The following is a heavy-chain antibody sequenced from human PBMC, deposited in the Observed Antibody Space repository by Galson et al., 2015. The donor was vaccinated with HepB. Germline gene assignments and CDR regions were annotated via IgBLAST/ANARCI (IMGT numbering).Heavy chain of an antibody. J-gene: IGHJ6*02. D-gene: IGHD6-6*01. Sequence: SETLSLTCTVSGGSFSSSSFYWGWIRQPPGKGLEWIASIYYSGRTYYNPSLKSRVTISIDTSNNQFSLKLSSVTATDTAVYYCARHEYLRYAMDVWGQGTTVTVSS. V-gene: IGHV4-39*01. CDR2: IYYSGRT. CDR3: ARHEYLRYAMDV. CDR1: GGSFSSSSFY.